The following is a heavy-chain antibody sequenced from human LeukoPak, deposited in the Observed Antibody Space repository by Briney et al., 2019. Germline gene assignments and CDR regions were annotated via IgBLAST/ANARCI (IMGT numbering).Heavy chain of an antibody. J-gene: IGHJ4*02. CDR3: ARMDYSFYDY. V-gene: IGHV3-48*03. CDR2: ISSSGSTI. CDR1: GFTFSSYE. Sequence: GGSLRHSCAASGFTFSSYEMNWVRQAPGKGLEWVSYISSSGSTIYYADSVKGRFTISRDNAKNSLYLQMNSLRAEDTAVYYCARMDYSFYDYWGQGTLVTVSS. D-gene: IGHD4-11*01.